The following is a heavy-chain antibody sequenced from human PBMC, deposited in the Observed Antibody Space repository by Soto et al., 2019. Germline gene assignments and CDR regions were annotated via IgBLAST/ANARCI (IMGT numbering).Heavy chain of an antibody. D-gene: IGHD3-10*01. Sequence: SETLSLTCTVSGGSVTSYYWSCIRQPPGKALEWIGTIYYSGSTTYNPSLKSRVTISVDTSKNQFSLKLGSVTAADTAVYFCARALYGSGVLDVWGQGTTVTVSS. V-gene: IGHV4-59*02. CDR1: GGSVTSYY. CDR3: ARALYGSGVLDV. J-gene: IGHJ6*02. CDR2: IYYSGST.